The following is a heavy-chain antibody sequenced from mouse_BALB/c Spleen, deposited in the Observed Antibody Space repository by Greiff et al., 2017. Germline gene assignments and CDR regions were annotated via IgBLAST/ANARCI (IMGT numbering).Heavy chain of an antibody. Sequence: EVKLMESGGGLVQPGGSRKLSCAASGFTFSSFGMHWVRQAPEKGLEWVAYISSGSSTIYYADTVKGRFTISRDNPKNTLFLQMTSLRSEDTAMYYCARGGYSYFDYWGQGTTLTVSS. CDR3: ARGGYSYFDY. J-gene: IGHJ2*01. CDR2: ISSGSSTI. CDR1: GFTFSSFG. V-gene: IGHV5-17*02. D-gene: IGHD2-3*01.